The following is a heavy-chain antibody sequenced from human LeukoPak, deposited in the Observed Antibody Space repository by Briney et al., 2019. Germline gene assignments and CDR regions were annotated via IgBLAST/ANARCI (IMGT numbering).Heavy chain of an antibody. Sequence: PSETLSLTCTVSGGSISSYYWSWIRQPPGKGLEWIGYIYYSGSTNYNPSLKSRVTISVDTSKNQFSLKLSSVTAADTAVYYCARGYDSSGYYADYFDYWGQGTLVTVSS. CDR1: GGSISSYY. V-gene: IGHV4-59*12. J-gene: IGHJ4*02. D-gene: IGHD3-22*01. CDR3: ARGYDSSGYYADYFDY. CDR2: IYYSGST.